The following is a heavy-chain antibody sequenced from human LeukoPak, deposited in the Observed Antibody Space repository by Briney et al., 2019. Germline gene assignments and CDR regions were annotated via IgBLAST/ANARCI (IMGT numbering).Heavy chain of an antibody. CDR3: ARHYGDLYLPFDY. J-gene: IGHJ4*02. Sequence: SETLSLTCAVYGGSFSGYCWSWIRQPPGKGLEWIGEINHSGSTNYNPSLKSRVTISVDTSKNQFSLKLSSVTAADTAVYYCARHYGDLYLPFDYWGQGTLVTVSS. V-gene: IGHV4-34*01. CDR2: INHSGST. D-gene: IGHD4-17*01. CDR1: GGSFSGYC.